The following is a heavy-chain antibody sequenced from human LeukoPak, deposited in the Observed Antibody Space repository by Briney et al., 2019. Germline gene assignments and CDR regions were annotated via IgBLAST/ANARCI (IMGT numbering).Heavy chain of an antibody. CDR3: ARDRGYALVEGAFDI. Sequence: GGSLRLSCAASGFTFSSYEMNWVRQAPGKGLEWVSYISSSGSTIYYADSVKGRFTIFRDNAKNSLYLQMNSLRAEDTAVYYCARDRGYALVEGAFDIWGQGTMVTVSS. J-gene: IGHJ3*02. D-gene: IGHD2-8*02. CDR1: GFTFSSYE. CDR2: ISSSGSTI. V-gene: IGHV3-48*03.